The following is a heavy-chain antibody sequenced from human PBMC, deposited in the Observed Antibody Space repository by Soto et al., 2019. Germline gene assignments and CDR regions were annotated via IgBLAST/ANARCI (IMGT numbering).Heavy chain of an antibody. J-gene: IGHJ5*02. V-gene: IGHV1-2*02. Sequence: QVQLVQSGAEVKKPGASVKVSCKASGYTFTGYYMHWVRQAPGQGLEWMGWINPNSGGTNYAQTFQGRVTMTRDTSISTAYMELSRLRSDDTAVYYCARVLRPNTVWFDPWGQGTLVTVSS. CDR3: ARVLRPNTVWFDP. CDR2: INPNSGGT. D-gene: IGHD4-17*01. CDR1: GYTFTGYY.